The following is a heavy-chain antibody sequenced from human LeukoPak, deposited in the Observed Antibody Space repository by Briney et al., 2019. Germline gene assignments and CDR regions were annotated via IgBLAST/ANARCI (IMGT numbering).Heavy chain of an antibody. CDR1: GGTFSSYA. CDR2: IIPIFGIA. D-gene: IGHD6-19*01. J-gene: IGHJ4*02. CDR3: ARDLGLGYSSGWYYFDY. Sequence: SVKVSCKASGGTFSSYAISWVRQAPGQGLEWMGRIIPIFGIANYAQKFQGRVTITADKSTSTAYMELSSLRSEDTAVYYCARDLGLGYSSGWYYFDYWGQGTLVTVSP. V-gene: IGHV1-69*04.